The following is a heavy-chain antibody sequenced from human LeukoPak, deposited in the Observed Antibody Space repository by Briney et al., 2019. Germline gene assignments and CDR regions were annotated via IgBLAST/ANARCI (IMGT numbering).Heavy chain of an antibody. CDR3: ARRGAVAGSYNWFDP. CDR2: IYPGDPDT. J-gene: IGHJ5*02. V-gene: IGHV5-51*01. D-gene: IGHD6-19*01. Sequence: GESLKISCKGSGYSFTSYWIGWVRQMPGKGLEWMGIIYPGDPDTRYSPSFQGQVTISADKSISTAYLQWSSLKASDTAMYYCARRGAVAGSYNWFDPWGQGTLVTVSS. CDR1: GYSFTSYW.